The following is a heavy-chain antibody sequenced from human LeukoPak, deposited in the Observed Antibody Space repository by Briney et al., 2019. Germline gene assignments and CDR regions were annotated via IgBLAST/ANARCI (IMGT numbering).Heavy chain of an antibody. CDR1: GFTFSSYW. V-gene: IGHV3-7*01. Sequence: PGGSLRLSCAASGFTFSSYWMSWVRQAPGTGLEWVANIKQDGSEKYYVDSVKGRFTISRDNAKNSLYLQMNSLRAEDTAVYYCARWDDLLLIDYWGQGTLVTVSS. CDR2: IKQDGSEK. D-gene: IGHD3-9*01. CDR3: ARWDDLLLIDY. J-gene: IGHJ4*02.